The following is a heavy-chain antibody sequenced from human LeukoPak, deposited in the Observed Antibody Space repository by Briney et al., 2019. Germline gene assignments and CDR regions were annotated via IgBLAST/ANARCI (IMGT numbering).Heavy chain of an antibody. V-gene: IGHV3-21*01. J-gene: IGHJ6*03. CDR2: ISSSSSYI. Sequence: GGSLRLSCAASGFTFSSYSMNWVRQAPGKGLGWVSSISSSSSYIYYADSVKGRFHISRDNAKNSLYLQMNSLRAEDTAVYYCAKDSERFLEWSHMDVWGKGTTVTVSS. CDR1: GFTFSSYS. CDR3: AKDSERFLEWSHMDV. D-gene: IGHD3-3*01.